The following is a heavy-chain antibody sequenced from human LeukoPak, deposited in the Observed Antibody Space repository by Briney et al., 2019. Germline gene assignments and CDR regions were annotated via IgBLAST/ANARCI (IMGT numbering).Heavy chain of an antibody. CDR3: AKNRWGSVATPDS. Sequence: GGSLRLSCAASGFTFSSYEMNWVRQAPGKGLEWVSYISSSGSTIYYADSVKGRFTISRDNAKNTVYLQMNSLRTEDTALYYCAKNRWGSVATPDSWGQGTLVTVSS. D-gene: IGHD5-12*01. CDR2: ISSSGSTI. V-gene: IGHV3-48*03. J-gene: IGHJ4*02. CDR1: GFTFSSYE.